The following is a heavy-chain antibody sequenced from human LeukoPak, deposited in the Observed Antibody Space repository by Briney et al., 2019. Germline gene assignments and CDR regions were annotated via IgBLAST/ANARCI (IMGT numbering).Heavy chain of an antibody. CDR3: ARVSSGSYTFPFQH. CDR1: GFTFSSYG. V-gene: IGHV3-30*03. D-gene: IGHD1-26*01. J-gene: IGHJ1*01. CDR2: ISYDGSNK. Sequence: PGGSLRLSCAASGFTFSSYGMHWVRQAPGKGLEWVAVISYDGSNKYYADSVKGRFTISRDNSKNTLYLQMNSLRAEDTAVYYCARVSSGSYTFPFQHWGQGTLVTVSS.